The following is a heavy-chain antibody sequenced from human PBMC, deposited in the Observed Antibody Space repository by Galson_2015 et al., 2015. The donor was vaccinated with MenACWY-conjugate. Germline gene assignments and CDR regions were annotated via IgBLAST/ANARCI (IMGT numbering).Heavy chain of an antibody. CDR2: VGRGGGST. J-gene: IGHJ4*02. Sequence: SLRLSCAASGFDFDDYAMSWVRQAPGKGLQWVAGVGRGGGSTYYTDPVRGRFTISRDNTKNSLYLQMNSLRAEDTAVYYCVRARGFDYWGQGTLVTVSS. CDR3: VRARGFDY. CDR1: GFDFDDYA. V-gene: IGHV3-23*01.